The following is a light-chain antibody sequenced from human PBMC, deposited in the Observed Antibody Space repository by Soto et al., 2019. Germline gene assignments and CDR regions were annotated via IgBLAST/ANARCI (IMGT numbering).Light chain of an antibody. CDR3: QQSNSYPYT. J-gene: IGKJ2*01. CDR1: QSISYW. Sequence: DIPMTQSPSTLSASVGDRVTITCRASQSISYWLAWYQQKPGKAPKLLIYKASSLESGVLSRFSGSGSGTEFTLTISSLQPDDFATYYCQQSNSYPYTFGQGTRLEIK. V-gene: IGKV1-5*03. CDR2: KAS.